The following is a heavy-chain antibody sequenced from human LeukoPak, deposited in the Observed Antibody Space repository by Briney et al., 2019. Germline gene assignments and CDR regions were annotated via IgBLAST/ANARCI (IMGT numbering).Heavy chain of an antibody. CDR3: ARVYSSSWYVGYYGMDV. D-gene: IGHD6-13*01. V-gene: IGHV4-39*01. CDR2: IYYSGTT. CDR1: GGSISSNSFY. J-gene: IGHJ6*02. Sequence: SETLSLTCSVSGGSISSNSFYWGWIRQPPGKGLEWIGSIYYSGTTYYYSSLKSRITISVDTSKNQFSLKLSSVTAADTAVYYCARVYSSSWYVGYYGMDVWGQGTTVTVSS.